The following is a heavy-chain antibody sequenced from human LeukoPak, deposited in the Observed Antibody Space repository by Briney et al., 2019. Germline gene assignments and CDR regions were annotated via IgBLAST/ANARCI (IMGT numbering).Heavy chain of an antibody. J-gene: IGHJ6*02. V-gene: IGHV1-69*04. CDR2: IIPILSIA. CDR3: ARVRYCGGDCYSNYYGMDV. Sequence: GSSVKVSCKASGGTFSSYAISWVRQAPGQGLEWMGRIIPILSIANYAQKFQGRVTITADKSTSTAYMELSSLRSEDTAVYYCARVRYCGGDCYSNYYGMDVWGQGTTVTVSS. D-gene: IGHD2-21*02. CDR1: GGTFSSYA.